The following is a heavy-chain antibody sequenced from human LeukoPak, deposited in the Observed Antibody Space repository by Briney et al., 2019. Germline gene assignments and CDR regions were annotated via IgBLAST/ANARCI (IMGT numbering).Heavy chain of an antibody. CDR3: ARQNIAAAVTWDY. Sequence: PGESLRLSCVVSGFSFSNSYMTWIRQTPGKGLESLAYISGSGSDIYYADSVKGRFTISRDNSKNTLYLQMNSLRAEDTAVYYCARQNIAAAVTWDYWGQGTLVTVSS. V-gene: IGHV3-11*04. D-gene: IGHD6-13*01. J-gene: IGHJ4*02. CDR2: ISGSGSDI. CDR1: GFSFSNSY.